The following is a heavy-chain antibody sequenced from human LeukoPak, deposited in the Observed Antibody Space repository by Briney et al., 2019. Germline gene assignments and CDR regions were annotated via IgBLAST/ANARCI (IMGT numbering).Heavy chain of an antibody. V-gene: IGHV6-1*01. CDR2: TYYRSKWYY. Sequence: SQTLSLTCVISGDSVSINSAAWNWIRQSPSRGLEWLGRTYYRSKWYYDYSVAVKSRATINPDTSKNQFSLQLSSVTPEDTAVYYCVRDPVGGSTIFDCWGQGTLVTVSS. J-gene: IGHJ4*02. CDR1: GDSVSINSAA. CDR3: VRDPVGGSTIFDC. D-gene: IGHD1-26*01.